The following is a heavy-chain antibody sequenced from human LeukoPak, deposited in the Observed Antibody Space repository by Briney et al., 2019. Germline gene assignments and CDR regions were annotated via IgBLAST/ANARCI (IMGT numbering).Heavy chain of an antibody. V-gene: IGHV4-34*01. Sequence: SETLSLTCAVYGGSFSGYYWSRIRQPPGKGLEWIGEINHSGSTNYNPSLKSRVTISVDTSKNQFSLKLSSVTAADTAVYYCARGSRGLTVTTQGAFDIWGQGTMVTVSS. J-gene: IGHJ3*02. CDR2: INHSGST. CDR3: ARGSRGLTVTTQGAFDI. D-gene: IGHD4-17*01. CDR1: GGSFSGYY.